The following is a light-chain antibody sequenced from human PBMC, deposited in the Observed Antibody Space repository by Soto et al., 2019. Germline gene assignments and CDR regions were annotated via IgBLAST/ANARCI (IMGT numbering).Light chain of an antibody. J-gene: IGLJ1*01. Sequence: QTVLTQPASVSGSPGQSITIPCTGTSSDVGGYNFVSWYQQHPGKAPKLIMYEVNTRPSGVPDRFSGSKSGSTASLTISGLQAEDEADYYCSLYISGSTYVFGTGTKLTVL. V-gene: IGLV2-14*01. CDR3: SLYISGSTYV. CDR1: SSDVGGYNF. CDR2: EVN.